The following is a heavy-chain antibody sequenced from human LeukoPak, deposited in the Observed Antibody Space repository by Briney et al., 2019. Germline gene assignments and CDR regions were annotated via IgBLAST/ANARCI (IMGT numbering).Heavy chain of an antibody. D-gene: IGHD2-15*01. V-gene: IGHV1-18*01. J-gene: IGHJ6*03. CDR1: GYTFTSYG. CDR3: ARAWSQSDSFNPSYYYYYYMDV. Sequence: ASVKVSCKASGYTFTSYGISWVRQARGQGLEWMGWISAYNGNTNYAQKLQGRVTMTTDTSTSTAYMELRSLRSDDTAVYYCARAWSQSDSFNPSYYYYYYMDVWGKGTTVTVSS. CDR2: ISAYNGNT.